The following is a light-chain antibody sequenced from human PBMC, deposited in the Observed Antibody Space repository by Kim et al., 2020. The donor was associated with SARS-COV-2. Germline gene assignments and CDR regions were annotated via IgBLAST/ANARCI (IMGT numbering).Light chain of an antibody. CDR2: GAS. Sequence: EIVLTQSPGTLSLSPGERVTLSCRASQSVSSSYLAWYQQKPGQAPRLLIYGASSRATGIPDRFSGSGSGTDFTLTISRLEPEDFAVYYCQQYGSSPPYTLGQGTKLYI. CDR1: QSVSSSY. CDR3: QQYGSSPPYT. V-gene: IGKV3-20*01. J-gene: IGKJ2*01.